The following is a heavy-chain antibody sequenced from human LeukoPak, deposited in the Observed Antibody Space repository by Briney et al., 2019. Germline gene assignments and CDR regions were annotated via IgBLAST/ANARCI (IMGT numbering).Heavy chain of an antibody. V-gene: IGHV1-24*01. CDR2: FDPEDGET. CDR1: GYTLTELS. J-gene: IGHJ4*02. CDR3: ATALAGSGNYYNPPTLDY. Sequence: ASVKVSCKVSGYTLTELSMHWVRQAPGKGLEWMGGFDPEDGETIYAQKFQGRVTMTADTSTGSAYMELSSLRSEDTAVYYCATALAGSGNYYNPPTLDYWGQGTLDTVSS. D-gene: IGHD3-10*01.